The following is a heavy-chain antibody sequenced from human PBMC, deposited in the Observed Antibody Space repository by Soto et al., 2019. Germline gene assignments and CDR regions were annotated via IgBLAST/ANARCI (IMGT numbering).Heavy chain of an antibody. CDR1: GFSISDHY. CDR3: ARSGDNYNVLDY. Sequence: PGGSLRLSCAASGFSISDHYMSWIRQAPGKGLEWVSYSSNSGTFTKYADSVKGRFSISRDNAKNSLYLEISSLRGEDTAIYYCARSGDNYNVLDYWGQGTPVTV. V-gene: IGHV3-11*03. D-gene: IGHD3-10*02. CDR2: SSNSGTFT. J-gene: IGHJ4*02.